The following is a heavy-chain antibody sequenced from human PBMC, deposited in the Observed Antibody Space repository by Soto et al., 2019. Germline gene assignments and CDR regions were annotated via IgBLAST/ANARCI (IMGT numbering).Heavy chain of an antibody. D-gene: IGHD2-8*01. Sequence: SETLSLTCTVSGGSISSSNWWSWVRQPPGKGLEWIGEIYHSGSTNYNPSLKSRVTISVDKSKNQFSLKLSSVTAADTAVYYCAREPRGAYCTNGVCYQAYYYGMDVWAQGTTVTVS. V-gene: IGHV4-4*02. CDR2: IYHSGST. CDR3: AREPRGAYCTNGVCYQAYYYGMDV. J-gene: IGHJ6*02. CDR1: GGSISSSNW.